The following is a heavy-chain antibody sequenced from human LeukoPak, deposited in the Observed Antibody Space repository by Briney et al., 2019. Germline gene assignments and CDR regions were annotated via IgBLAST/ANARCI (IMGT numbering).Heavy chain of an antibody. D-gene: IGHD1-20*01. CDR1: GGSISSGGYY. J-gene: IGHJ4*02. CDR3: ASSNRITGTTGAY. Sequence: PSETLSLTCTVSGGSISSGGYYWSWIRQHPGKGLEWIGEINHSGSTNYNPSLKSRVTISVDTSKNQFSLKLSSVTAADTAVYYCASSNRITGTTGAYWGQGTLVTVSS. CDR2: INHSGST. V-gene: IGHV4-39*07.